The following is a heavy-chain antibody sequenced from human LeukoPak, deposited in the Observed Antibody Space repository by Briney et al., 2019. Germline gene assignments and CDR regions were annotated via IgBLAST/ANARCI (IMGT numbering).Heavy chain of an antibody. CDR1: GGSISSYY. CDR2: IYYSGST. V-gene: IGHV4-59*12. Sequence: SETLSLTCTVSGGSISSYYWSWIRQPPGKGLEWIGYIYYSGSTNYNPSLKSRVTISVDTSKNQFSLKLSSVTAADTAVYYCAREGKSGSYDDYWGQGTLVTVSS. J-gene: IGHJ4*02. CDR3: AREGKSGSYDDY. D-gene: IGHD1-26*01.